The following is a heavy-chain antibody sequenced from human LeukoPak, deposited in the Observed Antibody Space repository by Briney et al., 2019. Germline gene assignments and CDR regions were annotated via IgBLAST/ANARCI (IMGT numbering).Heavy chain of an antibody. D-gene: IGHD2-2*01. CDR1: GFTFNTHG. V-gene: IGHV3-33*01. J-gene: IGHJ4*02. Sequence: PGGSLRLSRAASGFTFNTHGMHWVRQAPGKGLEWVAVIWYDGSNKYYADSVKGRFTISRDNSKNMVYLEMNSLRAEDTAMYYCARDRVGYCASISCFTFDNWGQRWLLTVSS. CDR2: IWYDGSNK. CDR3: ARDRVGYCASISCFTFDN.